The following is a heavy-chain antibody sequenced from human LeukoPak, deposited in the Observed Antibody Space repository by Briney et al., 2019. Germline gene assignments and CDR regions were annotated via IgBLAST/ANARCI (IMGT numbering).Heavy chain of an antibody. J-gene: IGHJ6*04. CDR3: GKGLDVVIVPAYMAV. D-gene: IGHD2-2*03. CDR2: IRYDGSNK. V-gene: IGHV3-30*02. CDR1: GFTFSNYG. Sequence: GGSLRLSCAASGFTFSNYGMHWVRQAPGKGLEWVAFIRYDGSNKFYADSVKGRFTISRDNSKNTLYLQVSSLTTGDTAVYFCGKGLDVVIVPAYMAVWGKGTTVIVST.